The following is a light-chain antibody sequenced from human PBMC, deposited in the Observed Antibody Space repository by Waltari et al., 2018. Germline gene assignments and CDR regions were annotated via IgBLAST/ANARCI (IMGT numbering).Light chain of an antibody. V-gene: IGLV2-23*02. CDR3: CSHTDSRFVV. Sequence: QSALTQPASVSGSPGQSITISCSGTSSDIGTYNFFSWFQQHPGKAPKLMYYEVTKLPSGVSDRFSGSKSGNTASLTISGLQAEDEADYYCCSHTDSRFVVVGGGTKLTVL. J-gene: IGLJ2*01. CDR2: EVT. CDR1: SSDIGTYNF.